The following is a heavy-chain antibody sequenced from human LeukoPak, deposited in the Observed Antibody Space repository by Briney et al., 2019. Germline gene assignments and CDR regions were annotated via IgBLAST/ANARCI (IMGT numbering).Heavy chain of an antibody. Sequence: GGSLRLSCAASFTFSTNYMGWVRQAPGKGLEGVAHINQHGTATSYVNSVTGRFTISRDNAKTSLHLRMNSLRVEDTAVYYCARWNYAFDSWGQGTLVTVSS. CDR1: FTFSTNY. D-gene: IGHD1-7*01. CDR2: INQHGTAT. J-gene: IGHJ4*02. CDR3: ARWNYAFDS. V-gene: IGHV3-7*01.